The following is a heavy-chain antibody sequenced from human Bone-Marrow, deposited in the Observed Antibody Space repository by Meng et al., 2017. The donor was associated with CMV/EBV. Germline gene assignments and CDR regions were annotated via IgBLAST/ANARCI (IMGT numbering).Heavy chain of an antibody. CDR3: ARDFWLPYSGSYIGYYYGMDV. CDR1: GFTFSSYE. CDR2: ISSSGSTI. D-gene: IGHD1-26*01. J-gene: IGHJ6*02. V-gene: IGHV3-48*03. Sequence: GESLKISCAASGFTFSSYEMNWVRQAPGKGLEWVSYISSSGSTIYYADSVKGRFTISRDNAKNSLYLQMNSLRAEDTAVYYCARDFWLPYSGSYIGYYYGMDVWGQGTTVTASS.